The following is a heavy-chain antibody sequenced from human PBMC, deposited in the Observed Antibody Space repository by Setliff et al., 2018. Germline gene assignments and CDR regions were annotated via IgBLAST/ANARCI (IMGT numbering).Heavy chain of an antibody. CDR2: INQDGSGK. D-gene: IGHD6-19*01. V-gene: IGHV3-7*01. Sequence: GESLKISCAASGFPFSTYWMAWVRQSPGRGLEWVANINQDGSGKFYVDSVKGRFTISRDNAKNSLYLQMNSLRAEDTAVYYCARYSSGWFFDYWGQGTPVTVPQ. CDR1: GFPFSTYW. CDR3: ARYSSGWFFDY. J-gene: IGHJ4*02.